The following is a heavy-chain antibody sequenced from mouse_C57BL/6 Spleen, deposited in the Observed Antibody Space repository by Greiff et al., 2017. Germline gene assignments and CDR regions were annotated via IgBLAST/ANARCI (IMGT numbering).Heavy chain of an antibody. CDR2: IDPETGGT. V-gene: IGHV1-15*01. D-gene: IGHD2-4*01. CDR1: GYTFTDYE. CDR3: TRWDYDY. Sequence: VQLQQSGAELVRPGASVTLSCKASGYTFTDYEMHWVKQTPVHGLEWIGAIDPETGGTAYNQTFKGKAILTADKSSSTAYMELRSLTSEASAVYYCTRWDYDYWGQGTTLTVAS. J-gene: IGHJ2*01.